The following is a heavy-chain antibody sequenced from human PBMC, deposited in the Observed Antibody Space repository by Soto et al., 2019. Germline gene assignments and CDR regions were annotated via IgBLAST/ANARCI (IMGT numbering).Heavy chain of an antibody. CDR2: IYYSGSA. CDR3: ARDRDYYDSSGYYWYYYGMDV. J-gene: IGHJ6*02. CDR1: GGSVSSGIYY. V-gene: IGHV4-61*01. Sequence: KTSETLSRTCPVSGGSVSSGIYYWSLIRQPPGQVLDWIGYIYYSGSANYNPSLKSRVTISVDTSKNQFSLKLSSVTAADTAVYYCARDRDYYDSSGYYWYYYGMDVWGQGTTVTVSS. D-gene: IGHD3-22*01.